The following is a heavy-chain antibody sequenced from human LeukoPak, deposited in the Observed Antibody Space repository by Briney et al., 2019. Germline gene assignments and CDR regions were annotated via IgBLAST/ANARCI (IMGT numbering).Heavy chain of an antibody. CDR3: ARIGVSYGMDV. D-gene: IGHD3-10*01. CDR2: ISSSSSYI. CDR1: GFTFSSYS. V-gene: IGHV3-21*01. J-gene: IGHJ6*02. Sequence: GGSLRLSCAASGFTFSSYSMNWVRQAPGKGLEWVSSISSSSSYIYYADSVKGRFTISRDNAKNSLCLQMNSLRAEDTAVYYCARIGVSYGMDVWGQGTTVTVSS.